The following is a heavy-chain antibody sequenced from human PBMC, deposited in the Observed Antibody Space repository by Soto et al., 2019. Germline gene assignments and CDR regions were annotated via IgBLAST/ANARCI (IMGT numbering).Heavy chain of an antibody. V-gene: IGHV3-15*07. D-gene: IGHD4-17*01. CDR2: VKSKISGGTT. Sequence: DEQVVESGGGLVRPGGSLRLSCAASGFIFSKAWMNWVRQAPGKGLEWVARVKSKISGGTTEYAAPVKGRFTVSRDDSERAVYLQMNSLKTEDTAVYYCSTGYSDTDFAWGPGIPVTVSS. CDR1: GFIFSKAW. J-gene: IGHJ4*02. CDR3: STGYSDTDFA.